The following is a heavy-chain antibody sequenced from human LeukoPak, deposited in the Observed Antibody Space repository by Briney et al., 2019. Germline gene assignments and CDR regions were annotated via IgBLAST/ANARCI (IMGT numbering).Heavy chain of an antibody. Sequence: PGGSLRLSCAASGFTFSSYNMNWVRQAPGKGLEWVSYISSSSNTIYYADSVKGRFTISRDNAKNSLYLQMNSLRAEDTAVYYCARHLSSSGWPFDYWGQGTLVTVSS. CDR1: GFTFSSYN. V-gene: IGHV3-48*01. J-gene: IGHJ4*02. CDR2: ISSSSNTI. D-gene: IGHD6-19*01. CDR3: ARHLSSSGWPFDY.